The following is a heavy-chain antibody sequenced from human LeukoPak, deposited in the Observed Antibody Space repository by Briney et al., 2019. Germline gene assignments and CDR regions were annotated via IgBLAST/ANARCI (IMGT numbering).Heavy chain of an antibody. J-gene: IGHJ4*02. V-gene: IGHV4-30-4*08. D-gene: IGHD6-19*01. CDR1: GGSISSGDYY. CDR3: AREQAAVADFDY. Sequence: PSETRSLTCTVSGGSISSGDYYWSWIRQPPGKGLEWIGYIYYSGSTYYNPSLKSRCTISVDTSKNQYSLKLSSVTAADTAVYYCAREQAAVADFDYWGQGTLVTVSS. CDR2: IYYSGST.